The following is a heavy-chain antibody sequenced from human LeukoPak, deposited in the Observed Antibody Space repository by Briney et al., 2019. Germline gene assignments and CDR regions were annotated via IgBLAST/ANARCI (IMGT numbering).Heavy chain of an antibody. Sequence: PGGSLRLSCAASGFTFSSYAMSWVRQAPGKGLEWVSAISGSGGSTYYADSVKGRFTISRDNSKNTLYLQMNSLGAEDTAVYYCAKDEDYDFWSGYENWGQGTLVTVSS. CDR1: GFTFSSYA. CDR2: ISGSGGST. D-gene: IGHD3-3*01. V-gene: IGHV3-23*01. CDR3: AKDEDYDFWSGYEN. J-gene: IGHJ4*02.